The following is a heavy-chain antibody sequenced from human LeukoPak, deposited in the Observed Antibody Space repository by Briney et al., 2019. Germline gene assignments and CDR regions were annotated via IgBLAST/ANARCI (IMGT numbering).Heavy chain of an antibody. CDR1: GGSISSYY. CDR2: IYYSGST. Sequence: PSETLSLTCTVSGGSISSYYWSWIRQPPGKGLEWIGYIYYSGSTNYNPSLKSRVTISVDTSKNQFSLKLSTVADADTAVYYCARDYSSSSDDAFDIWGQGTMVTVSS. CDR3: ARDYSSSSDDAFDI. J-gene: IGHJ3*02. V-gene: IGHV4-59*01. D-gene: IGHD6-6*01.